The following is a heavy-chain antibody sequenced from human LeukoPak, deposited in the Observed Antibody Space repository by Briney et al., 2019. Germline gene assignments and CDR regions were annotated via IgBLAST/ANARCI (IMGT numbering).Heavy chain of an antibody. CDR2: ISYDGSNK. CDR3: ARGRLWFGELLYDY. D-gene: IGHD3-10*01. CDR1: GFTFSSYG. J-gene: IGHJ4*02. Sequence: PGGSLRLSCAASGFTFSSYGMHWVRQAPGKGLEWVAVISYDGSNKYYADSVKGRFTISRDNSKNTLYLQMNSLRAEDTAVYYCARGRLWFGELLYDYWGQGTLVTVSS. V-gene: IGHV3-30*03.